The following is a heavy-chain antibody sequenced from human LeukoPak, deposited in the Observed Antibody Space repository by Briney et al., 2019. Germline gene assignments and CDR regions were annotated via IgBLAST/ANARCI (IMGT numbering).Heavy chain of an antibody. D-gene: IGHD2-21*02. Sequence: SETLSLTCTVSGGSIRRSSYYWGWIRQPPGKGLEWIGSIYYSGSTYYNPSLKSRVTISVDTSKNQFSLKLTSVTAADTAVYYCARHGHHGDHDYWGQGTLVTVSS. CDR3: ARHGHHGDHDY. V-gene: IGHV4-39*01. CDR1: GGSIRRSSYY. CDR2: IYYSGST. J-gene: IGHJ4*02.